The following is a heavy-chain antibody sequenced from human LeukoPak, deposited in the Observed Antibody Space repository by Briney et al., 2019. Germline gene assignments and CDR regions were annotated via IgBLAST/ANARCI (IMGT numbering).Heavy chain of an antibody. V-gene: IGHV3-7*01. Sequence: GGCPRLSCAPSGFTLSSDLMSSCRESPGHGLGGVANIKPDGSEEYFMDSVKGRFTISRDNAQNALYLAMNRLRAPDTPEHFFSRDRMYAGSGCTYPYYDYWGQGTLVTVSS. J-gene: IGHJ4*02. CDR1: GFTLSSDL. CDR2: IKPDGSEE. D-gene: IGHD3-10*01. CDR3: SRDRMYAGSGCTYPYYDY.